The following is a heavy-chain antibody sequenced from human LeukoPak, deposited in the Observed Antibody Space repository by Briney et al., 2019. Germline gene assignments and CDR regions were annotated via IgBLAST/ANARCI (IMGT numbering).Heavy chain of an antibody. V-gene: IGHV1-2*02. CDR1: GGTFSSYA. D-gene: IGHD6-13*01. CDR3: AGIAAAGTGY. CDR2: INPNSGGT. Sequence: ASVKVSCKASGGTFSSYAISWVRQAPGQGLEWMGWINPNSGGTNYAQKFQGRVTMTRDTSISTAYMELSRLRSDDTAVYYCAGIAAAGTGYWGQGTLVTVSS. J-gene: IGHJ4*02.